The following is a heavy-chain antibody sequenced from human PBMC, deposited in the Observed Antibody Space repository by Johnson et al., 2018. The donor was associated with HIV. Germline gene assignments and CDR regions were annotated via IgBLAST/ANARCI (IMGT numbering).Heavy chain of an antibody. Sequence: QVQLVESGGGVVLPGGSLRLSCAASGFTFNNYGMHWVRQAPGKGLEWVAFIRYDGSNKYYADSVKGRVTISRDNSKNTLYLQMNSLRAEDTAVYYCAKDITPYSGAVDLWGQGTMVTVSS. CDR2: IRYDGSNK. CDR3: AKDITPYSGAVDL. V-gene: IGHV3-30*02. D-gene: IGHD3-10*01. J-gene: IGHJ3*01. CDR1: GFTFNNYG.